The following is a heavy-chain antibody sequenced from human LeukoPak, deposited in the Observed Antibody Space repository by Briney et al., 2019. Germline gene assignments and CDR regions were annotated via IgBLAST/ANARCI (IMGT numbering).Heavy chain of an antibody. CDR1: GFPFNNYE. Sequence: GGSLRLSCAASGFPFNNYEINWVRQAPGRGLEWVSYISSRGSPIYYAHSVKGRFTISRDNAKHSLYLQMNSLRAEDTAVYYCARAGTSSWFDYWGQGTLVTVSS. V-gene: IGHV3-48*03. CDR2: ISSRGSPI. J-gene: IGHJ4*02. CDR3: ARAGTSSWFDY. D-gene: IGHD6-13*01.